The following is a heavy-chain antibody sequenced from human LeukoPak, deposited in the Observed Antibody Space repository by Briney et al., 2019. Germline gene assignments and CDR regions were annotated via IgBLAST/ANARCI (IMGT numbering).Heavy chain of an antibody. D-gene: IGHD6-19*01. CDR3: AKGSGWYV. V-gene: IGHV3-23*01. CDR1: GFTLSSPS. J-gene: IGHJ4*02. Sequence: GGSLRLSCAASGFTLSSPSMSWVRQAPGKGLEWVSVISGSGGSTDYADSVKGRFTISRDNSKNTLYLQINSLRAEDTAVYYCAKGSGWYVWGQGTLVTVSS. CDR2: ISGSGGST.